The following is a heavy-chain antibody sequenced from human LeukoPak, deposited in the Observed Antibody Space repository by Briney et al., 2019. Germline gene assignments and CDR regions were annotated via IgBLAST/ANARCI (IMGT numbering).Heavy chain of an antibody. CDR1: GGTFSSYA. Sequence: GASVKVSCKASGGTFSSYAISWVRQAPGQGLEWMGRIIPIFGIANYAQKFQGRVTITADKSTSTAYVELSSLRSEDTAVYYCARVPSYSSSWSRVWFDPWGQGTLVTVSS. J-gene: IGHJ5*02. CDR2: IIPIFGIA. D-gene: IGHD6-13*01. V-gene: IGHV1-69*04. CDR3: ARVPSYSSSWSRVWFDP.